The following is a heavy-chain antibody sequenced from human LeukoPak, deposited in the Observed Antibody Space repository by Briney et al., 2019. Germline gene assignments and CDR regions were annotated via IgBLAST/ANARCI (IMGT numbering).Heavy chain of an antibody. V-gene: IGHV3-23*01. CDR2: ISGSGGST. CDR3: AKDLSPYCSGDCYRNEFFFDS. Sequence: PGGSLRLSCAASGFTFDTYAMSWVRQAPGKGLEWVSVISGSGGSTYYADSVKGRFTISRDNSKNTPKNTLYLQMNSLRAEDTAVYYCAKDLSPYCSGDCYRNEFFFDSWGQGTLVTVSS. CDR1: GFTFDTYA. J-gene: IGHJ4*02. D-gene: IGHD2-21*02.